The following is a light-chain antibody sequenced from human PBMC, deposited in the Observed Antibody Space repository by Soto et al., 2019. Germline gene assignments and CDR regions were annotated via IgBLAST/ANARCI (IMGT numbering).Light chain of an antibody. Sequence: EMLLTQSPATLSVSPGERATLSCRASQSVSSNLAWYQQKPGQAPRLLIYGASTRATGIPARVSGSGSGTEFTLTISSLQSEDFAVYYCQQYNNWPWTFGQGTKVDIK. CDR3: QQYNNWPWT. CDR1: QSVSSN. V-gene: IGKV3-15*01. CDR2: GAS. J-gene: IGKJ1*01.